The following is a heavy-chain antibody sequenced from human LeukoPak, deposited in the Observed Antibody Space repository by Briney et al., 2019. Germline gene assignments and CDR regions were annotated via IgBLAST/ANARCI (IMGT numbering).Heavy chain of an antibody. J-gene: IGHJ4*02. Sequence: GRSLRLSCAASGFTFSSYATHWVRQAPGKGLEWVAVISYDGSNKYYADSVKGRFTISRDNSKNTLYLQMNSLRAEDTAVYYCARDLIGDTAMVPYDYWGQGTLVTVSS. V-gene: IGHV3-30*04. CDR3: ARDLIGDTAMVPYDY. CDR2: ISYDGSNK. CDR1: GFTFSSYA. D-gene: IGHD5-18*01.